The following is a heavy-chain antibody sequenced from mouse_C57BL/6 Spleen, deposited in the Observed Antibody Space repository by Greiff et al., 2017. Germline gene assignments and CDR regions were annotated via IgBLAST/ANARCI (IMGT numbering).Heavy chain of an antibody. V-gene: IGHV14-2*01. Sequence: VHVKQSGAELVKPGASVKLSCTASGFNIKDYYMHWVKQRTEQGLEWIGRIDPEDGETKYAPKFQGKATITADTSSNTAYLQLSSLTSEDTAVYYCASVYYGNLYYFDYWGQGTTLTVSS. CDR2: IDPEDGET. D-gene: IGHD2-1*01. J-gene: IGHJ2*01. CDR1: GFNIKDYY. CDR3: ASVYYGNLYYFDY.